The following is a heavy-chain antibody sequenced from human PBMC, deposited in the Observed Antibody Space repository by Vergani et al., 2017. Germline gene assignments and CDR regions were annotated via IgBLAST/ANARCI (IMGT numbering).Heavy chain of an antibody. V-gene: IGHV3-7*01. CDR1: GFTFSKFY. CDR2: INQDVSGK. D-gene: IGHD3-10*01. CDR3: TRDSLLWFGEWIDY. J-gene: IGHJ4*02. Sequence: VELVESGGGLVQPGGSLRLSCATSGFTFSKFYMSWVRQAPGKGLEWVANINQDVSGKYFVDSVKGRFTISRDNARSSLYLQMNSLRAEDTAVYYGTRDSLLWFGEWIDYWGQGTLVTVSS.